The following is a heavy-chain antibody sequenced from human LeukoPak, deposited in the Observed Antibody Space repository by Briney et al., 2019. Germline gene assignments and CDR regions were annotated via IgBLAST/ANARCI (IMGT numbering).Heavy chain of an antibody. CDR2: ISSSSSYI. CDR1: GFTFSSYS. J-gene: IGHJ4*02. V-gene: IGHV3-21*01. CDR3: ARGIDDSSGYYYV. D-gene: IGHD3-22*01. Sequence: GGSLRLSCAAFGFTFSSYSMNWVRQAPGKGLEWVSSISSSSSYIYYADSVKGRFTISRDNAKNSLYLQMNSLRAEDTAVYYCARGIDDSSGYYYVWGQGTLVTVSS.